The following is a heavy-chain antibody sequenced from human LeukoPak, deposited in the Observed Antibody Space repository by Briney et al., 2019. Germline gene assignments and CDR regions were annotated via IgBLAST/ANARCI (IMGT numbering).Heavy chain of an antibody. D-gene: IGHD2-21*01. Sequence: ASVKVSCKASGYTFTSYGISWVRQAPGQGLEWMGWISTLNGNTNYPQNLQGRITVTTDTSTNTAYLELKSLKSDDTAVYYCARGASRTFWTYCDHWGQGTLVTVSS. CDR3: ARGASRTFWTYCDH. CDR1: GYTFTSYG. V-gene: IGHV1-18*01. CDR2: ISTLNGNT. J-gene: IGHJ4*02.